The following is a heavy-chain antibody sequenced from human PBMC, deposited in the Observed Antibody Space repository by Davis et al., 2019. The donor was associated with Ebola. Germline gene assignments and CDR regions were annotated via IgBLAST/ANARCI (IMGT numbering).Heavy chain of an antibody. V-gene: IGHV4-59*01. D-gene: IGHD3-22*01. J-gene: IGHJ3*02. CDR2: IYYSGST. Sequence: SETLSLTCTVSGGSISSYYWSWIRQPPGKGLEWIGYIYYSGSTYYNPSLKSRVTISVDTSKNQFSLKLSSVTAADTAVYYCARVPYYYDSSGYYGLGAFDIWGQGTMVTVSS. CDR3: ARVPYYYDSSGYYGLGAFDI. CDR1: GGSISSYY.